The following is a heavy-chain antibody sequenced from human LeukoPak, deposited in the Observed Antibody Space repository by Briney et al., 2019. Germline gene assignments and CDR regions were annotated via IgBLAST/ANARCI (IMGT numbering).Heavy chain of an antibody. D-gene: IGHD3-3*01. J-gene: IGHJ4*02. CDR3: ARADYDFWSGPFDY. V-gene: IGHV5-51*01. Sequence: GAPLKISCKGSGYSFTSYWIGWVRQMPGKGLEWRGIIYPGDSDTRYSPSFQGQVTISADKSISTAYLQWSSLKASDTAMYYCARADYDFWSGPFDYWGQGTLVAVSS. CDR1: GYSFTSYW. CDR2: IYPGDSDT.